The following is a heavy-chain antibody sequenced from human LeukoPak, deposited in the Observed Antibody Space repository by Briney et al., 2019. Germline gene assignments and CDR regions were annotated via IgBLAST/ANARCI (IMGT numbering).Heavy chain of an antibody. V-gene: IGHV3-23*01. D-gene: IGHD3-10*01. CDR3: AKDLRGSGSYRVFGAFDI. CDR2: ISGSGGST. Sequence: GGSLSLSCAASGFTFSSYAMSWVRQAPGKGLEWVSAISGSGGSTYYADSVKGRFTISRDNSKNTLYLQMNSLRAEDTAVYYCAKDLRGSGSYRVFGAFDIWGQGTMVTVSS. J-gene: IGHJ3*02. CDR1: GFTFSSYA.